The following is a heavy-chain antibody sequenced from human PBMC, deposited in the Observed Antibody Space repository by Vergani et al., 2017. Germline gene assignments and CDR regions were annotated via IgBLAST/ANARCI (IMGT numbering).Heavy chain of an antibody. Sequence: QVQLQQWGAGLLKPSETLSLTCAVYGGSFSGYYWSWTRQPPGKGLEWMGIINPSGGSTSYAQKFQGRVTMTRDTSTSTVYMELSSLRAEDTAVYYCAKDRNYYGMDVWGQGTTVTVSS. CDR2: INPSGGST. CDR3: AKDRNYYGMDV. J-gene: IGHJ6*02. V-gene: IGHV4-34*01. CDR1: GGSFSGYY.